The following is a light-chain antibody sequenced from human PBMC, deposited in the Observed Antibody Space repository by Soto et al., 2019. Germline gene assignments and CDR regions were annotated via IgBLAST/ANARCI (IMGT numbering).Light chain of an antibody. V-gene: IGKV1-6*02. Sequence: AIQMTQSPSSLSASVGDRVTMTCRASQGIRKDLAWYQQKPGKAPKLLIYATSSLQSGVPSRFSGSGSGRDFTLTISSLQPEDFATYYCLQDYHYPRTFGQGTKVDIK. CDR3: LQDYHYPRT. CDR1: QGIRKD. J-gene: IGKJ1*01. CDR2: ATS.